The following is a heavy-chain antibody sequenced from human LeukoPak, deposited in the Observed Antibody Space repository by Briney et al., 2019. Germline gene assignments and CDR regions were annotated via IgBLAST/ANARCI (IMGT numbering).Heavy chain of an antibody. CDR1: GFTFSSYS. Sequence: PGGSLRLSCAASGFTFSSYSMNWVRQAPGKGLEWVSYISSSSSTIYYADSVKGRFTISRDNAKNSLYLQMNSLRAEDTAVYYCARVFQDSGSYYVEEWERWFDYWGQGSLVAVCS. V-gene: IGHV3-48*01. CDR2: ISSSSSTI. CDR3: ARVFQDSGSYYVEEWERWFDY. D-gene: IGHD1-26*01. J-gene: IGHJ4*02.